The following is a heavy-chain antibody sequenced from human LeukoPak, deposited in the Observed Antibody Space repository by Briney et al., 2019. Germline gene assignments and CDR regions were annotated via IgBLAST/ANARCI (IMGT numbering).Heavy chain of an antibody. CDR3: RGYREITMIVVGGYYFDY. CDR2: IYYSGST. D-gene: IGHD3-22*01. J-gene: IGHJ4*02. CDR1: GGSISGSSYY. V-gene: IGHV4-39*01. Sequence: PSETLSLTCTVSGGSISGSSYYWVWIRQPPGKGLEWIGSIYYSGSTYYNPSLKSRVTISVDTSKNQFSLKLSSVTAADTAVYYCRGYREITMIVVGGYYFDYWGQGTLVTVSS.